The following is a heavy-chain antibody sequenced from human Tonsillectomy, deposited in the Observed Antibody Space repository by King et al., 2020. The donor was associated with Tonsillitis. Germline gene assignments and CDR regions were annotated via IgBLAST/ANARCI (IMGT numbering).Heavy chain of an antibody. D-gene: IGHD1-26*01. CDR3: ARDRGPALIDGPDVFDI. CDR1: GYTFTNYG. V-gene: IGHV1-18*04. Sequence: QVQLVESGAEVKKPGASVKVSCKASGYTFTNYGISWVRQAPGQGLEWMGWISAYNGNTNYAQKLQGRVTMTTDTSTSTAYMELRSLRSDDTAVYYCARDRGPALIDGPDVFDIWGQGTMFTVSS. J-gene: IGHJ3*02. CDR2: ISAYNGNT.